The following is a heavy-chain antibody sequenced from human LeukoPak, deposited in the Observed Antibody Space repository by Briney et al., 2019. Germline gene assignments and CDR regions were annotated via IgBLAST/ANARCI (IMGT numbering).Heavy chain of an antibody. Sequence: GGSLRLSCAASGFTFSSYAMHWVRQAPGKGLEWVAVISYDGSNKYYADSVKGRFTISRDNSKNTLYLQMNSLRAEDTAVYYCARESRGRTYYYYYMDVWGKGTTVTVSS. J-gene: IGHJ6*03. CDR3: ARESRGRTYYYYYMDV. CDR2: ISYDGSNK. CDR1: GFTFSSYA. V-gene: IGHV3-30*04.